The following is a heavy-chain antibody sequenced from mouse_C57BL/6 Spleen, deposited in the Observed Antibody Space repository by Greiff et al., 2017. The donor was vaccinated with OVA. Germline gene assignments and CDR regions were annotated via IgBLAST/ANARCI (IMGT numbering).Heavy chain of an antibody. V-gene: IGHV3-6*01. CDR1: GYSITSGYY. CDR2: ISYDGSH. CDR3: EGGARGAMDD. Sequence: EVKLMESGPGLVKPSQSLSLTCSVTGYSITSGYYWNWIRQFPGNKLEWMGYISYDGSHNYNPYLKTRISLTRDTSKNPLFLQLNAVTTEDTATDYCEGGARGAMDDWGKGTSVTVSS. J-gene: IGHJ4*01.